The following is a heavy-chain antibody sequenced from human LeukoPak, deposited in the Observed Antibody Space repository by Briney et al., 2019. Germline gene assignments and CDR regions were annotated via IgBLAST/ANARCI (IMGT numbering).Heavy chain of an antibody. CDR1: GFTFSDKS. V-gene: IGHV3-48*04. CDR3: ARDQYLDY. Sequence: GGSLRLSCAASGFTFSDKSMDWVRQAPGKGLEWISYIDRRSSTKYYADSVKGRFTVSRDNAKNSLYLQMNSLRAEDTAVYYCARDQYLDYRGQGTLVTVSS. J-gene: IGHJ4*02. CDR2: IDRRSSTK.